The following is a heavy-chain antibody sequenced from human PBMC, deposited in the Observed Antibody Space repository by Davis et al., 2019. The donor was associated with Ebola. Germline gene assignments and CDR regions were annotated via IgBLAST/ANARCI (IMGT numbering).Heavy chain of an antibody. CDR1: GYTFTSYG. J-gene: IGHJ6*02. V-gene: IGHV1-18*03. CDR3: ARGGETQGEYYYYDGMDV. CDR2: ISAYNGNT. Sequence: AASVKVSCKASGYTFTSYGISWVRQAPGQGLEWMGWISAYNGNTNYAQKLQGRVTLTMDPSISTAYMEVSRLRSDDMAIYYCARGGETQGEYYYYDGMDVWGQGTTVTVSS. D-gene: IGHD3-10*01.